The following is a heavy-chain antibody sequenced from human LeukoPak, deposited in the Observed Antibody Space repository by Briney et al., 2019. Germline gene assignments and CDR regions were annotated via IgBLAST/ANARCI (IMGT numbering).Heavy chain of an antibody. Sequence: PSETLSLTCTVSGGSISSYYWNWIRQSPGKGLEWIGYIYYSGSTNYNPSLKSRVTMSVDTYKSQFSLELSSVTAADTAVYYCATYYYDGTGYYYRGFHIWGQGTMVSVSS. D-gene: IGHD3-22*01. J-gene: IGHJ3*02. V-gene: IGHV4-59*01. CDR2: IYYSGST. CDR1: GGSISSYY. CDR3: ATYYYDGTGYYYRGFHI.